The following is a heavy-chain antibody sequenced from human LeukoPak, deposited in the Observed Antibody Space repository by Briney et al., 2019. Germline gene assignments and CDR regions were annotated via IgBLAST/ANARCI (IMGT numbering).Heavy chain of an antibody. V-gene: IGHV3-23*01. Sequence: GSLRLSCVASGFSFSSSAMSWVRQPPGKGLEWVSSITGTGGSIYYADSVKGRFTISRDNSKNTLFLQMNSLRAEDTAVYSCASHDTSNYYLYRYLTNWGQGTLVTVSS. CDR3: ASHDTSNYYLYRYLTN. J-gene: IGHJ4*02. CDR1: GFSFSSSA. CDR2: ITGTGGSI. D-gene: IGHD3-22*01.